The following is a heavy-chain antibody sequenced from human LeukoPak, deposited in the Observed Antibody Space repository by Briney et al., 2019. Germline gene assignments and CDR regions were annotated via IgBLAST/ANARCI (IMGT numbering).Heavy chain of an antibody. D-gene: IGHD1-26*01. J-gene: IGHJ4*02. V-gene: IGHV1-2*02. Sequence: EASVKVFCKSSGYSFTSYFMHWVRQPPGQGLEWMGWITPNSGGTNYAQKFQGRVTMTRDTSISTAYMELSRLRSDDTAVYYCARFISQRGSYSSGLLNYGDYSGQRTQCTVSS. CDR1: GYSFTSYF. CDR3: ARFISQRGSYSSGLLNYGDY. CDR2: ITPNSGGT.